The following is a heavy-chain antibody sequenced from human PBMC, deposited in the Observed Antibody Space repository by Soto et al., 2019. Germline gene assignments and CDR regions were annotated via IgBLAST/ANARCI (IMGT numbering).Heavy chain of an antibody. CDR2: INPSSGTT. J-gene: IGHJ4*02. CDR1: GYTFTSYY. V-gene: IGHV1-46*03. D-gene: IGHD6-19*01. CDR3: ARELLAVAGRGGFDY. Sequence: QVQLVQSGAEVKKPGASVKVSCKASGYTFTSYYMHWVRQAPGQGLEWMGIINPSSGTTTYAQKFQGRVTMTRDTSTSTVYMELSSRRSDDTAVYYCARELLAVAGRGGFDYWGQGTLVTVSS.